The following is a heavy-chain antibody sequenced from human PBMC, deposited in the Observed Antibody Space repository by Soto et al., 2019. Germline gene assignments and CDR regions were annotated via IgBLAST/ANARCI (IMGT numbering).Heavy chain of an antibody. CDR3: ARNKWNTGDFDY. CDR2: MTPISGET. V-gene: IGHV1-8*02. CDR1: GYSFTSYD. J-gene: IGHJ4*01. Sequence: VSVKVSCTSSGYSFTSYDINWVRKASGQGLEWLGWMTPISGETGYAQKFQGRVSMTRDTSTSTAYVELSSLTYEDSAIYYCARNKWNTGDFDYWGHGTLVTVSS. D-gene: IGHD1-20*01.